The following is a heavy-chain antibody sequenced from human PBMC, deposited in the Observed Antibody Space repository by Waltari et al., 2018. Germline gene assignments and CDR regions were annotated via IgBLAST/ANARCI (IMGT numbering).Heavy chain of an antibody. CDR2: INPNSGDT. Sequence: QVQLVQSGAEVKKPGASVKVSCKASGYPFTGYFIHWVRQAPGHGLEWRGWINPNSGDTNDAQKFQGSVTMTMDTSISTVYVELSSLRSDDTAVYYCAKRAGNWGPDPSFDYWGQGTLVTVSS. CDR3: AKRAGNWGPDPSFDY. D-gene: IGHD7-27*01. V-gene: IGHV1-2*02. CDR1: GYPFTGYF. J-gene: IGHJ4*02.